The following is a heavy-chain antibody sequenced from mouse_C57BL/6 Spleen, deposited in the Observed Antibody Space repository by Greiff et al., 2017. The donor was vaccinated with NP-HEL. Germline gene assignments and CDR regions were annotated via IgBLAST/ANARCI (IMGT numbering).Heavy chain of an antibody. CDR2: ISYDGSN. CDR1: GYSITSGYY. CDR3: ARAPDGYFDV. V-gene: IGHV3-6*01. J-gene: IGHJ1*03. Sequence: EVKLMESGPGLVKPSQSLSLTCSVTGYSITSGYYWNWIRQFPGNKLEWMGYISYDGSNNYNPSLKNRISITRDTSKNQFFLKLNSVTTEDTATYYCARAPDGYFDVWGTGTTVTVSS.